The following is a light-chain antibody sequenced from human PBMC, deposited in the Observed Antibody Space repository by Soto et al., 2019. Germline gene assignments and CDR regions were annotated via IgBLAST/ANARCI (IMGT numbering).Light chain of an antibody. V-gene: IGKV4-1*01. J-gene: IGKJ1*01. CDR2: WAS. CDR1: QRVLYSSNNKNY. CDR3: QQYYSPPQT. Sequence: DIVMTQSPDSLAVSLGERATINCKSSQRVLYSSNNKNYLAWYQQKPGQPPKLLIYWASTRESGVPDRFSGRGSGTDFTLTISSLQAEDVAVYSCQQYYSPPQTFGQGTKVEIK.